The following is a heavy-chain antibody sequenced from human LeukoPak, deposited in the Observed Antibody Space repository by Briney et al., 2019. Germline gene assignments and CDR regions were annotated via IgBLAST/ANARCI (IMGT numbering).Heavy chain of an antibody. CDR2: INSDGSST. CDR3: ASSIAAVFDY. V-gene: IGHV3-74*01. D-gene: IGHD6-13*01. Sequence: GGSLRLSCAASGFTFSSYWMHWVRRAPGKGLVWVSRINSDGSSTNYADSVKGRFTISRDNAKNTLYLQMNSLRAEDTAVYYCASSIAAVFDYWGQGTLVTVSS. CDR1: GFTFSSYW. J-gene: IGHJ4*02.